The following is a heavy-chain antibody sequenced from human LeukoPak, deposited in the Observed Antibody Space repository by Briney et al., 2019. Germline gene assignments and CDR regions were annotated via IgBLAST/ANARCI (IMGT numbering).Heavy chain of an antibody. J-gene: IGHJ6*02. CDR3: ASDSPYYGMDV. CDR1: GFTFSSYA. CDR2: INSDGSAT. Sequence: GRSLRLSCAASGFTFSSYAMHWVRQVPGKGLLWVSRINSDGSATIYADSVRGRFTISRDNAKNTLYLQMSGLRVEDTAVYHCASDSPYYGMDVWGQGTTVTVSS. V-gene: IGHV3-74*01.